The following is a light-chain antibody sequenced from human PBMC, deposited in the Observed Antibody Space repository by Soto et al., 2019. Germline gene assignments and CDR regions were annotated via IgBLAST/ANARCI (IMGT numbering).Light chain of an antibody. V-gene: IGKV1-5*01. Sequence: DIQMTQSPSSLSASVGDRITITCRASQSISRYLNWYQHKPGKAPKLLINAASSLERGVPSRFSGGGSGTDFTLNISSLQPDDFATYYCQQYNSYSYTFGQGTKVDIK. CDR1: QSISRY. CDR2: AAS. J-gene: IGKJ2*01. CDR3: QQYNSYSYT.